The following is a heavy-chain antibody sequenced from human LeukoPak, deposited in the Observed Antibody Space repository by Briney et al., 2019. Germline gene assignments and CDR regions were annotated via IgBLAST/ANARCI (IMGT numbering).Heavy chain of an antibody. CDR3: ARDPVEWELLLDY. V-gene: IGHV3-7*01. CDR1: GFTFSSYW. D-gene: IGHD1-26*01. J-gene: IGHJ4*02. Sequence: GGSLRLSCAASGFTFSSYWMSWVRQAPGKGLEWVANMNIDGSEKYYADSVKGRFSISRDNARNLVYLQMASLRVEDTAVYYCARDPVEWELLLDYWGQGTLVTVSS. CDR2: MNIDGSEK.